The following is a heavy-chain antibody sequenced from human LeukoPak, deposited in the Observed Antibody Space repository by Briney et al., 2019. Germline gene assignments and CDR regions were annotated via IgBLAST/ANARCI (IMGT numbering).Heavy chain of an antibody. Sequence: ASVKVSCKASGYTFTVNYIHWVRQAPGQGLEWMGWINPNSGVTNYAQKFQGRVTMTRDTSITTAYMDLSRLRSDDTAVYYCARLEMGTSRSPSDYWGQGTLVTVSS. D-gene: IGHD7-27*01. CDR1: GYTFTVNY. CDR3: ARLEMGTSRSPSDY. CDR2: INPNSGVT. V-gene: IGHV1-2*02. J-gene: IGHJ4*02.